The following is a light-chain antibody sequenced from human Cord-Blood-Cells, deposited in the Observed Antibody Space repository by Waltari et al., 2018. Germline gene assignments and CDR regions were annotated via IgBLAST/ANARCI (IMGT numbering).Light chain of an antibody. CDR2: GAS. Sequence: EIVMTQSPATLSVSQGERATISCRASQSVSSNLAWYQQKPGQAPRLLISGASTRATGIPARFSGSGSGTEFTLTISSLQSEDFAVYYCQQYNNWPPYTFGQGTKLEIK. V-gene: IGKV3-15*01. J-gene: IGKJ2*01. CDR1: QSVSSN. CDR3: QQYNNWPPYT.